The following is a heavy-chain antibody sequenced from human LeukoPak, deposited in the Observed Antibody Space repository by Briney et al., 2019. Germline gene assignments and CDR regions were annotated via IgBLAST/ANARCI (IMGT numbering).Heavy chain of an antibody. Sequence: HGESLKISCKGSGYSFTSYWIGWVRQMPGKGLEWMGMIYPGDSDTRYSPSFQGQVTISADKSISTAYLQWSSLKASDTAMYYCARHALREQLNWFDPWGQGTLVTVSS. CDR1: GYSFTSYW. CDR2: IYPGDSDT. J-gene: IGHJ5*02. V-gene: IGHV5-51*01. CDR3: ARHALREQLNWFDP. D-gene: IGHD6-13*01.